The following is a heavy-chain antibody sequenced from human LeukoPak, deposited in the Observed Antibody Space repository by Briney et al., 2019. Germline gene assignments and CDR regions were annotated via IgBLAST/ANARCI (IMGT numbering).Heavy chain of an antibody. CDR1: GVTFGDYA. J-gene: IGHJ3*02. V-gene: IGHV3-9*03. D-gene: IGHD6-13*01. CDR3: AKGEAAGFRRDAFDI. CDR2: INWNSGRI. Sequence: GGSLRLSCAASGVTFGDYAMHWVRQAPGKGLEWVSGINWNSGRIGYADSVKGRFTISRDNAKNSLYLQMNSLRAEDMALYYCAKGEAAGFRRDAFDIWGQGTMVTVSS.